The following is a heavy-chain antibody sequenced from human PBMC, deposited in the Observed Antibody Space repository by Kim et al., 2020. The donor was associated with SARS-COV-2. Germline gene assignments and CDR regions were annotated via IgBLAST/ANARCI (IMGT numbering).Heavy chain of an antibody. V-gene: IGHV3-23*01. CDR3: MKGGWGWIWDH. CDR1: GFTFTGYA. D-gene: IGHD2-2*03. Sequence: GGSLRLSCTTSGFTFTGYAMSWVRQAPGKGLEWVSSIDGSDGTTYYVDSVKGRFTISRDNSKNTLYLQMNSLRADDTAVYYCMKGGWGWIWDHWGQGTRVTVPS. CDR2: IDGSDGTT. J-gene: IGHJ4*02.